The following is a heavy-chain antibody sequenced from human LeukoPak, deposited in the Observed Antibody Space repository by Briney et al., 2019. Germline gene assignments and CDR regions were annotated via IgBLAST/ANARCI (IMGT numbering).Heavy chain of an antibody. Sequence: SETLSLTCTVSGGSIGGYYWNWIRQSPEKGLECIGYIYYTGNTDYNPSLKSRVTISVDTSKNQFSLKLSSVTAADTAVYYCARQRDSSGWYMLDYWGQGTLVTVSS. CDR1: GGSIGGYY. CDR2: IYYTGNT. CDR3: ARQRDSSGWYMLDY. J-gene: IGHJ4*02. V-gene: IGHV4-59*01. D-gene: IGHD6-19*01.